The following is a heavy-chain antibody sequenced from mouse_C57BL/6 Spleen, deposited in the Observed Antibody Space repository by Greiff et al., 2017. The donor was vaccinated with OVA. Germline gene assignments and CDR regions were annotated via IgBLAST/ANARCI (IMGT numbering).Heavy chain of an antibody. CDR2: ISGGGGNT. Sequence: EVKLVESGGGLVKPGGSLKLSCAASGFTFSSYTMSWVRQTPEKRLEWVATISGGGGNTYNPDSVKGRFTISRDNAKNTLYLQMSSLRSEDTAVYYCARHAGYEGYFDYWGQGTTLTVSS. CDR1: GFTFSSYT. CDR3: ARHAGYEGYFDY. D-gene: IGHD2-14*01. V-gene: IGHV5-9*04. J-gene: IGHJ2*01.